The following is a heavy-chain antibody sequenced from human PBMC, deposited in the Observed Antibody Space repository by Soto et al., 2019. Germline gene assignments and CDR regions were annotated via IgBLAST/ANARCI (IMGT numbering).Heavy chain of an antibody. J-gene: IGHJ1*01. CDR3: ARETGENWTYEAH. V-gene: IGHV4-59*10. Sequence: SETLSLTCAVVGDSLSDFSWSWIRQPAGKGLEWIGRITINGNTQKNPSFKSRVTMSIDTSRNHFSLNLPSATAADTALYYCARETGENWTYEAHWGPGTLVTVSS. CDR1: GDSLSDFS. D-gene: IGHD1-7*01. CDR2: ITINGNT.